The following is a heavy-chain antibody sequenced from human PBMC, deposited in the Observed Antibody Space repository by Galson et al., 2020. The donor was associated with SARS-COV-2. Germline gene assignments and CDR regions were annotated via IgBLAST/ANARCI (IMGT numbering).Heavy chain of an antibody. J-gene: IGHJ4*02. CDR2: IYSEGSST. V-gene: IGHV3-74*01. CDR1: GFTFSSYW. D-gene: IGHD3-10*01. CDR3: ARGDMRNYCFYY. Sequence: GGSLRLSCAASGFTFSSYWMYWVRQAPGKGLVWVCRIYSEGSSTSYADSVKGRFTISGDNAKNTLHLHMSSLRAEDTAVYYCARGDMRNYCFYYWGQGTLVTVSS.